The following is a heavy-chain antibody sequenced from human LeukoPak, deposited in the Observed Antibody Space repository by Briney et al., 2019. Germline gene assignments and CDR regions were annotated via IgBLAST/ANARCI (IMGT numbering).Heavy chain of an antibody. D-gene: IGHD5-18*01. CDR1: GGTFSSYA. V-gene: IGHV1-69*13. J-gene: IGHJ4*02. CDR3: ARGREIPAIGLDY. Sequence: ASVKVSCKASGGTFSSYALTWVRQAPGQGLEWMGGIMSMFGTAKYAQKFQGRVTITAEESTSTAYMELSSLRSEDTAVYYCARGREIPAIGLDYWGQGTLVTVSS. CDR2: IMSMFGTA.